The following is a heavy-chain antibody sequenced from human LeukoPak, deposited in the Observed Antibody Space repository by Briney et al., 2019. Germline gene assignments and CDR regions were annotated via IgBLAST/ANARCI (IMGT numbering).Heavy chain of an antibody. CDR3: TTDRGSGWYNMEYYFDY. Sequence: PGGSLRLSCAASGFTFSNAWMSWVRQAPGKGLEWVGRIKSKADGGTTDYAAPVKGRFTISRDDPKNTLYLQMNSLKTEDTAVYYCTTDRGSGWYNMEYYFDYWGQGTLVTVSS. CDR1: GFTFSNAW. V-gene: IGHV3-15*01. J-gene: IGHJ4*02. CDR2: IKSKADGGTT. D-gene: IGHD6-19*01.